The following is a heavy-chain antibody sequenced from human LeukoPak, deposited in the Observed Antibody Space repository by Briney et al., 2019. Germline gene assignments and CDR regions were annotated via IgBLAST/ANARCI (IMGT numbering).Heavy chain of an antibody. V-gene: IGHV3-23*01. CDR1: GFTFSSYA. CDR2: ISGSGGST. D-gene: IGHD3-22*01. J-gene: IGHJ4*02. Sequence: PGGSLRLSCAASGFTFSSYAMSWVRQAPGKGLEWVSAISGSGGSTYYADSVKGRFTISRDNSKNTLYLQMNSLRAEDTAVYYCANGLKGSSGYYRPQWGQGTLVTVSS. CDR3: ANGLKGSSGYYRPQ.